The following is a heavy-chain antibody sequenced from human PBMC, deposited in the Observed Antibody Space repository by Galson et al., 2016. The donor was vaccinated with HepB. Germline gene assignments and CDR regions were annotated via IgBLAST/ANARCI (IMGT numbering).Heavy chain of an antibody. CDR1: GFTFSDYS. J-gene: IGHJ6*02. V-gene: IGHV3-48*02. CDR3: ARDGRRGYDMDV. CDR2: IASNRRTI. Sequence: SLRLSCAASGFTFSDYSMNWVRQAPGKGLEWVSYIASNRRTIYYADSARGRFTISRDNAMNSLYLQMNSLRDEDTAVYYCARDGRRGYDMDVWGQGTTVTVSS.